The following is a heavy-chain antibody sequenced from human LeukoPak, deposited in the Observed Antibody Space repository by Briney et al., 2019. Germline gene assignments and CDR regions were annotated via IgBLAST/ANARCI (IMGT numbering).Heavy chain of an antibody. D-gene: IGHD3-22*01. Sequence: PSETLSLTCTVSGGSISSYYWSWIRQPPGKGLEWIGYIYYSGSTNYNPSLKSRVTISVDTSKNQFSLKLSSVTAADTAVYYCARDRYDDSTGRFDYWGQGTLVTVSS. CDR1: GGSISSYY. V-gene: IGHV4-59*01. J-gene: IGHJ4*02. CDR3: ARDRYDDSTGRFDY. CDR2: IYYSGST.